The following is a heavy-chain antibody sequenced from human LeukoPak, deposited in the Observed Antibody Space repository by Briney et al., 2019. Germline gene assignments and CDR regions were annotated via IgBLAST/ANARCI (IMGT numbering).Heavy chain of an antibody. CDR1: GGSITSYY. CDR3: ARWGITGIRGYYYMDV. Sequence: SETLSLTCTVSGGSITSYYWSWIRQPPGKGLEWIGYIYYSGSTNYNPSLKSRVTISVDTSKNQFSLKLSSVTAADTAVYYCARWGITGIRGYYYMDVWGKGTTVTVSS. V-gene: IGHV4-59*12. J-gene: IGHJ6*03. CDR2: IYYSGST. D-gene: IGHD1-20*01.